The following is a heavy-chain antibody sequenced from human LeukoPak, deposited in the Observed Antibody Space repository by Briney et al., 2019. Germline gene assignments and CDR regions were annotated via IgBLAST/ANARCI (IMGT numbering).Heavy chain of an antibody. CDR1: GGSISSGDYY. CDR3: ARDQGHYGSGSYHYYYYYGMDV. CDR2: IYYSGST. Sequence: SQTLSLTCTVSGGSISSGDYYWSWIRQPPGEGLEWIGYIYYSGSTYYNPSLKSRVTISVDTSKNQFSLKLSSVTAADTAVYYCARDQGHYGSGSYHYYYYYGMDVWGKGTTVTVSS. J-gene: IGHJ6*04. D-gene: IGHD3-10*01. V-gene: IGHV4-30-4*01.